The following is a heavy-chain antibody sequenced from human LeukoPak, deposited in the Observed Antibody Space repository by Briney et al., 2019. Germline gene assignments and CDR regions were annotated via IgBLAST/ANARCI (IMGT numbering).Heavy chain of an antibody. J-gene: IGHJ4*02. CDR3: NLRSENSLLDN. CDR2: IYTSGST. Sequence: PSETLSLTCTVSGGSISSGSYYWSWIRQPAGKGLEWIGRIYTSGSTNYNPSLKSRVTISVDTSKNQFSLKLSSVTAADTAVYYCNLRSENSLLDNWGQGTLVTVSS. V-gene: IGHV4-61*02. D-gene: IGHD6-6*01. CDR1: GGSISSGSYY.